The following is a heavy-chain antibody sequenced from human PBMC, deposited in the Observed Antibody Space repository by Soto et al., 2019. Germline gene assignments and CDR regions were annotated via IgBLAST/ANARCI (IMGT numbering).Heavy chain of an antibody. CDR3: ARVASTYYDFWSGYSHYYYYGMDV. CDR1: GFTFSSYW. V-gene: IGHV3-74*01. Sequence: EGSLRLSCAASGFTFSSYWMHWVRQAPGKGLVWVSRINSDGSSTSYADSVKGRFTISRDNAKNTLYLQMNSLRAEDTAVYYCARVASTYYDFWSGYSHYYYYGMDVWGQGTTVTVSS. D-gene: IGHD3-3*01. J-gene: IGHJ6*02. CDR2: INSDGSST.